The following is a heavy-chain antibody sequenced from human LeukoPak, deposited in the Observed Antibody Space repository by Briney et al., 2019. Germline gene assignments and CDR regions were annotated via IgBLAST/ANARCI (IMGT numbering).Heavy chain of an antibody. CDR1: GGSISSYF. CDR3: ARSDDFDI. J-gene: IGHJ3*02. V-gene: IGHV4-59*10. CDR2: IYTSGST. Sequence: SETLSLTCAVSGGSISSYFWSWIRQPAGKGLEWIGRIYTSGSTNYNPSLKSRVTMSVDTSKKEFSLKLRSVTAADTAVYYCARSDDFDIWGHGTMVTVSS.